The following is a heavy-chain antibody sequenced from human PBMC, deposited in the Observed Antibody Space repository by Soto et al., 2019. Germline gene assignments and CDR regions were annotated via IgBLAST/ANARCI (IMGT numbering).Heavy chain of an antibody. CDR2: IIPILGIA. CDR3: ARDRLGAVAVTSYYFDY. CDR1: GGTFSSYT. D-gene: IGHD6-19*01. J-gene: IGHJ4*02. Sequence: GASVKVSCKASGGTFSSYTISWVRQAPGQGLEWMGRIIPILGIANYAQKFQGRVTITADKSTSTAYMELSSLRSEDTAVYYCARDRLGAVAVTSYYFDYWGQGTLVTVSS. V-gene: IGHV1-69*04.